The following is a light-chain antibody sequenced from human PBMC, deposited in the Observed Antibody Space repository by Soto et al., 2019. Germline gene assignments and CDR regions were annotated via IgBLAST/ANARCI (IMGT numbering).Light chain of an antibody. CDR2: GNS. Sequence: QSVLTQPPSVSGAPGERVTISCTGSSSNIGACYDVHWYQQLPGTAPKLLIYGNSNRPSGVPDRFSGSKSGTSASLAITGLQAEDEADYYCQSYDSSLNAVVFGGGTKVTVL. CDR3: QSYDSSLNAVV. J-gene: IGLJ2*01. V-gene: IGLV1-40*01. CDR1: SSNIGACYD.